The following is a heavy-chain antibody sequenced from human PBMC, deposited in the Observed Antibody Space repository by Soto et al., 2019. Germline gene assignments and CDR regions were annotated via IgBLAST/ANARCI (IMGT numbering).Heavy chain of an antibody. CDR1: GYTFTSYA. CDR2: INAGNGNT. Sequence: GASVKVSCKASGYTFTSYAMHWVRQAPGQRLEWMGWINAGNGNTKYSQKFQGRVTITRDTSASTAYMELSSLRPEDTAVYYCARGLTYYYDSSGYRRDKIIFDIWGQGTMVTVSS. J-gene: IGHJ3*02. V-gene: IGHV1-3*01. CDR3: ARGLTYYYDSSGYRRDKIIFDI. D-gene: IGHD3-22*01.